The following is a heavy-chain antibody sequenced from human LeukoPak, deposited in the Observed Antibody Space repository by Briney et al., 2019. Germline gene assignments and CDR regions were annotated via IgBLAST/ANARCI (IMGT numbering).Heavy chain of an antibody. CDR3: ARETCSGGSCYWGLIDY. Sequence: ASVKVSCKAAGYTFTSYYMHWVRQAPGQGLEWMGIINPSGGSTSYAQKFQGRVTMTRDTSTSTVYMELSSLRSEDTAVYYCARETCSGGSCYWGLIDYWGQGTLVTVSS. D-gene: IGHD2-15*01. CDR2: INPSGGST. CDR1: GYTFTSYY. J-gene: IGHJ4*02. V-gene: IGHV1-46*01.